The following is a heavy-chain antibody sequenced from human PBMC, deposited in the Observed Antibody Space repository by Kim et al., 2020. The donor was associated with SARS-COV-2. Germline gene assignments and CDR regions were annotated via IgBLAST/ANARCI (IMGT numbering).Heavy chain of an antibody. V-gene: IGHV4-39*07. J-gene: IGHJ6*02. CDR3: ARDLPYYGMDV. Sequence: YSNPSLKSRVTISVDTSKTQFSLKLSSVTAADTAVYYCARDLPYYGMDVWGQGTTVTVSS.